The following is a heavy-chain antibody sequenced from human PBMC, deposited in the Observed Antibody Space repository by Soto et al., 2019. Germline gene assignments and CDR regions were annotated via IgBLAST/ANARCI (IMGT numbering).Heavy chain of an antibody. CDR2: IIPIFGTP. J-gene: IGHJ6*02. Sequence: QVQLVQSGAEVRKPGSSVRVSCKASGGSFRNYAISWVRQAPGQGLEWMGGIIPIFGTPKYAQKFQGRVSISVDEFTSTDYMYVSGLRSDDTSVYYCAGAWSDCYRDYYYHMDIWGQGTTVSVSS. D-gene: IGHD3-3*01. CDR1: GGSFRNYA. V-gene: IGHV1-69*13. CDR3: AGAWSDCYRDYYYHMDI.